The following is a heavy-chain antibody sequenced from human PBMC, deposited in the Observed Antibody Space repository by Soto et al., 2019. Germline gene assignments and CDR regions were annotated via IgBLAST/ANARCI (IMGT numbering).Heavy chain of an antibody. V-gene: IGHV3-30*03. CDR2: ISFDGFKT. J-gene: IGHJ5*02. CDR1: GFTFGNYG. Sequence: QVQMVESGGGVAQAGRSLRLSCVASGFTFGNYGAHWVRQAPGKGLEWVAFISFDGFKTVYGDSVKGRFTVSRENSKRTMYLEVDSLIPADTAMYYCARDHRNLGVGSDLWGPGTLVSVSS. CDR3: ARDHRNLGVGSDL. D-gene: IGHD3-10*01.